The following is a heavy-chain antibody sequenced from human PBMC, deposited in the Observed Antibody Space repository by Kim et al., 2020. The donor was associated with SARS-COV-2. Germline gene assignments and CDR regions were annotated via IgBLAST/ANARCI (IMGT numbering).Heavy chain of an antibody. CDR2: ISGSSLYK. V-gene: IGHV3-21*01. D-gene: IGHD1-1*01. CDR3: VRGYQLLEAFDS. J-gene: IGHJ4*02. Sequence: GGSLRLSCVASGFTFSSYGMNWVRQAPGKGLEWVSFISGSSLYKYYTDSVRGRFTISRDDAKNSLYLQMNNLRAEDTAIYYCVRGYQLLEAFDSWGPGT. CDR1: GFTFSSYG.